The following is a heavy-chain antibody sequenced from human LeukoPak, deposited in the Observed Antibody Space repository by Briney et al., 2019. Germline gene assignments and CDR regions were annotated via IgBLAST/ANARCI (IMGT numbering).Heavy chain of an antibody. CDR1: GFTFSSYW. Sequence: GGSLRLSCAASGFTFSSYWMHCVRQAPGKGLVWVSRIKSDESSTTYAYSVEGRFTISRDNAKNTLYLQMNSLRAEDTAVYYCAREAAACCSGGSCYPRYWGQGTLVTVSS. CDR2: IKSDESST. CDR3: AREAAACCSGGSCYPRY. D-gene: IGHD2-15*01. J-gene: IGHJ4*02. V-gene: IGHV3-74*01.